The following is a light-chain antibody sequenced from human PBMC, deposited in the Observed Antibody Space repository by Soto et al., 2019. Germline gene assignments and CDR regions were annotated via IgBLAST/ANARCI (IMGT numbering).Light chain of an antibody. J-gene: IGKJ1*01. CDR2: DAS. CDR1: QSISNS. CDR3: QQRSEWPRT. Sequence: EIVLTQSPATLSLTPGERATLSCRASQSISNSLAWYQQKPGQAPRLLIYDASSRATGFPARFSGSGSGTDFTLTIGSLEPEDSAVYYCQQRSEWPRTFDQGTKVEIK. V-gene: IGKV3-11*01.